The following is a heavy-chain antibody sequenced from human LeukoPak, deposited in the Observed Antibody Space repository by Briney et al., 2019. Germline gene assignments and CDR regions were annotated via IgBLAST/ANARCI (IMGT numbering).Heavy chain of an antibody. CDR3: ARARGLDYYDSSIPPFDY. D-gene: IGHD3-22*01. CDR1: GDSVSSNSAA. Sequence: SQTLSLTCAISGDSVSSNSAAWNWIRQSPSRGLEWLGRTYYRSKWYNDYAVSVKSRITINPDTSKNQFSLQLNSVTPEDTAVYYCARARGLDYYDSSIPPFDYWGQGTLVTVSS. CDR2: TYYRSKWYN. V-gene: IGHV6-1*01. J-gene: IGHJ4*02.